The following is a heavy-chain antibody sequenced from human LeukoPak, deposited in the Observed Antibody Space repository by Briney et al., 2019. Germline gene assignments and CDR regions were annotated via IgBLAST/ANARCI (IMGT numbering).Heavy chain of an antibody. Sequence: ASVKVSCKASGYTFTSYDINWVRQATGQGLEWMGWMNPNSGNTGYAQKFQGRVTMTRNTSISTAYMELSSLRSEDTAVYYCARVVEMATILLDYWGQGTLVTVSS. V-gene: IGHV1-8*01. J-gene: IGHJ4*02. CDR2: MNPNSGNT. D-gene: IGHD5-24*01. CDR3: ARVVEMATILLDY. CDR1: GYTFTSYD.